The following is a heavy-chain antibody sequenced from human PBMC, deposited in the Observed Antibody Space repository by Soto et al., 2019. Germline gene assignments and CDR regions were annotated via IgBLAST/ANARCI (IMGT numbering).Heavy chain of an antibody. Sequence: QVQLVQSGAEVKKPGSSVKVSCKASGGTFSSYTISWVRQAPGQGLEWMGRIIPILGIANYAQKFQGRVTITADKSTSTAYMELSSLRSEDTAVYYCAATYYYDSSGYSADYWRQGTLVTVSS. CDR1: GGTFSSYT. CDR2: IIPILGIA. V-gene: IGHV1-69*02. D-gene: IGHD3-22*01. CDR3: AATYYYDSSGYSADY. J-gene: IGHJ4*02.